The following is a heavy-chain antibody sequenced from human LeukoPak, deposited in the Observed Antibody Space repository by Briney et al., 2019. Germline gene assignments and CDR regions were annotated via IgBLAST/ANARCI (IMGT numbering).Heavy chain of an antibody. CDR3: AKDGDVTMIVVVIPLLDY. Sequence: GGSLRLSCAASGFTFSSYAMSWVRQAPGKGLEWVSAISGSGGSTYYADSVKGRFTISRDNSKNTLHLQMNSLRAEDTAVYYCAKDGDVTMIVVVIPLLDYWGQGTLVTVSS. CDR2: ISGSGGST. D-gene: IGHD3-22*01. CDR1: GFTFSSYA. V-gene: IGHV3-23*01. J-gene: IGHJ4*02.